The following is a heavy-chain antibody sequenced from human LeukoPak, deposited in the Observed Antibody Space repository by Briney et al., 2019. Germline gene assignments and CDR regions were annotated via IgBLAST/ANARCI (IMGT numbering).Heavy chain of an antibody. CDR1: GGSFSGYY. J-gene: IGHJ4*02. D-gene: IGHD2/OR15-2a*01. V-gene: IGHV4-34*01. CDR2: INHSGST. Sequence: PSETLSLTCAVYGGSFSGYYWSWIRQPPGKGLEWIGEINHSGSTNYNPSLKSRATISVDTSKNQFSLKLSSVTAADTAVYYCARGCKSDRRVRDYWGQGTLVTVSS. CDR3: ARGCKSDRRVRDY.